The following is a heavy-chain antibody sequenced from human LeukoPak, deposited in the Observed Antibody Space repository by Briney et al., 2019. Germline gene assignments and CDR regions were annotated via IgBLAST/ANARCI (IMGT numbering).Heavy chain of an antibody. CDR2: IKQDGSEK. Sequence: GGSLRLSCAASGFTFSSYWMSWVCQAPGKGLEWVANIKQDGSEKYYVDSVKGRFTISRDNAKNSLYLQMNSLRAEDTAVYYCARDCSGTSCYPDYYMDVWGKGTTVTVSS. J-gene: IGHJ6*03. D-gene: IGHD2-2*01. CDR1: GFTFSSYW. CDR3: ARDCSGTSCYPDYYMDV. V-gene: IGHV3-7*01.